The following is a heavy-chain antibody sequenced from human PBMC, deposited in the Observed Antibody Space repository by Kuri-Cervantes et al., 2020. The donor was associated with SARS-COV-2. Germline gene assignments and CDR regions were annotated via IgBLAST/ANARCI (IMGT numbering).Heavy chain of an antibody. CDR3: AREAARLFDY. Sequence: ESLKISCAVYGGSFSGYYWSWIRQPPGKGLEWIGEINHSGSTNYNPSLKSRVTISVDTSKNQFSLHLSSVTAADTAVYYCAREAARLFDYWGQGTLVTVSS. CDR2: INHSGST. CDR1: GGSFSGYY. J-gene: IGHJ4*02. D-gene: IGHD6-6*01. V-gene: IGHV4-34*01.